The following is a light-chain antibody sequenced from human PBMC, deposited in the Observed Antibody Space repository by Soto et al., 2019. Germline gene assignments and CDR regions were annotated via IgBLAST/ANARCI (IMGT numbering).Light chain of an antibody. J-gene: IGKJ1*01. V-gene: IGKV1-9*01. Sequence: DIKLTQSPNCLSASVGNRVTITCRASKVISSYLAWYQQKPGKAPKLLIYAASTLQSGVPSRFSGSGSGTEFTLTISSLQPEDFATYFCQQLNSYPRTFGQGTKVEIK. CDR1: KVISSY. CDR2: AAS. CDR3: QQLNSYPRT.